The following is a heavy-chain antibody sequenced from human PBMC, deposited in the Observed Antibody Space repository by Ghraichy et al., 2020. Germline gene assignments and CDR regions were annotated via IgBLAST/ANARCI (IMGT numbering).Heavy chain of an antibody. Sequence: GGSLRLSRAASGFTFSSYWMSWVRQAPGKGLEWVANIKQDGSEKYYVDSVKGRFTISRDNAKNSLYLQMNSLRAEDTAVYYCAKDSGYDHYCSGGSCVGFDYWGQGTLVTVSS. CDR2: IKQDGSEK. CDR1: GFTFSSYW. D-gene: IGHD2-15*01. V-gene: IGHV3-7*03. CDR3: AKDSGYDHYCSGGSCVGFDY. J-gene: IGHJ4*02.